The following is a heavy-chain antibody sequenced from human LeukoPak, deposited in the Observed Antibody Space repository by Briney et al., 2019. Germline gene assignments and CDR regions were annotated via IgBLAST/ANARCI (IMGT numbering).Heavy chain of an antibody. D-gene: IGHD3-3*01. CDR1: GGSFSGYY. CDR3: ARVPLLRFGTFDY. J-gene: IGHJ4*02. V-gene: IGHV4-59*10. Sequence: PSETLSLTCAVYGGSFSGYYWSWIRQPAGKGLEWIGRIYTSGSTNYNPSLKSRVTISVDTSKNQFTLKLSSVTAADTAVYYCARVPLLRFGTFDYWGQGTLVTVSS. CDR2: IYTSGST.